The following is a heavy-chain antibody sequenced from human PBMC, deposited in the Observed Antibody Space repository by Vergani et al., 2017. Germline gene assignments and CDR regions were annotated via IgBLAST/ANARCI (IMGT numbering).Heavy chain of an antibody. J-gene: IGHJ4*02. CDR2: INPSGGST. D-gene: IGHD1-26*01. V-gene: IGHV1-46*01. CDR3: ARGVSRWELLRLPPDY. CDR1: GYTFTSYY. Sequence: QVPLVQSGAEVKKPGASVKVSCKASGYTFTSYYMHWVRQAPGQGLEWMGIINPSGGSTSYAQKFQGRVTMTRDTSTSTVYMELSSLRSEDTAVYYCARGVSRWELLRLPPDYWGQGTLVTVSS.